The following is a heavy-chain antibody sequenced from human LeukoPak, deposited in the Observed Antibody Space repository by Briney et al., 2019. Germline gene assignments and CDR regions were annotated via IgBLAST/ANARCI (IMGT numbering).Heavy chain of an antibody. CDR3: ARALGPPYSSSDYNWFDP. J-gene: IGHJ5*02. Sequence: SSYIYYADSVKGRFTISRDNAKNSLYLQMNSLRAEDTAVYYCARALGPPYSSSDYNWFDPWGQGTLVTVSS. CDR2: SSYI. D-gene: IGHD6-13*01. V-gene: IGHV3-21*04.